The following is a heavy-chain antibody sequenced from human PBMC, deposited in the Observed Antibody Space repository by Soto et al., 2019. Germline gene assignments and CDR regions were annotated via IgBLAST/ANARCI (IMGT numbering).Heavy chain of an antibody. V-gene: IGHV4-4*02. D-gene: IGHD5-12*01. J-gene: IGHJ4*02. CDR3: AQVNSAYDPIDY. CDR1: GGSISSSNW. CDR2: IYHSGST. Sequence: QVQLQESGPGLVKPSGTLSLTCAVSGGSISSSNWWCWVRQPPGKGLEWIGEIYHSGSTNYNPPLKSRVTISVDKSKNQFSLKLTAVTAADTAVYYCAQVNSAYDPIDYWGQGTLVTVSS.